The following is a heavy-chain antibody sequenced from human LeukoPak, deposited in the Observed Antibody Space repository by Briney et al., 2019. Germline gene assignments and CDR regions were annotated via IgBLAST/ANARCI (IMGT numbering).Heavy chain of an antibody. V-gene: IGHV3-21*01. Sequence: GGSLRLSCAASGFTFSSYSMNWVRQAPGKGLEWVSSISSSSSYIYYADSVKGRFTISRDNAKNSLYLQMNSLRAEDTAVYYCARGRREGLFGESYWGQGTLVTVSS. J-gene: IGHJ4*02. CDR2: ISSSSSYI. D-gene: IGHD3-10*02. CDR3: ARGRREGLFGESY. CDR1: GFTFSSYS.